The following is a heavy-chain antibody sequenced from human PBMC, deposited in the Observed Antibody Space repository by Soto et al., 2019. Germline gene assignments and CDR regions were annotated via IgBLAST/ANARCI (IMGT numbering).Heavy chain of an antibody. J-gene: IGHJ2*01. CDR3: AREGGGSIVATIDWYFDL. V-gene: IGHV4-31*03. CDR1: GGSISSGGYY. D-gene: IGHD5-12*01. CDR2: IYYSGST. Sequence: QVQLQESGPGLVKPSQTLSLTCTVSGGSISSGGYYWSWIRQHPGKGLEWIGYIYYSGSTYYNPSLKSRVTISVDTSKNQFSPKLSSVTAADTAVYYCAREGGGSIVATIDWYFDLWGRGTLVTVSS.